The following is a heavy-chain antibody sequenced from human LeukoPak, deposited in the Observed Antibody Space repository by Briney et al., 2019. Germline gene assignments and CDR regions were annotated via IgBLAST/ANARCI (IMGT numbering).Heavy chain of an antibody. CDR2: ISSSSSYI. CDR1: GFTFSSYS. V-gene: IGHV3-21*01. Sequence: GGSLRLSCAASGFTFSSYSMNWVRQAPGRGLEWVSSISSSSSYIYYADSVKGRFTISRDNAKNSLYLQMNSLRAEDTAVYYCARDAGGATPFDYWGQGTLVTVSS. CDR3: ARDAGGATPFDY. D-gene: IGHD1-26*01. J-gene: IGHJ4*02.